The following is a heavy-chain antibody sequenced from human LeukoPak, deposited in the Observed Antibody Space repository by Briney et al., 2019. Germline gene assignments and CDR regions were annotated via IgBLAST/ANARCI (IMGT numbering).Heavy chain of an antibody. V-gene: IGHV3-11*06. CDR3: ARPPYSSSWDPGWFDP. CDR1: GFTVSSNY. CDR2: ISSSSDYT. D-gene: IGHD6-13*01. Sequence: GGSLRLSCAASGFTVSSNYMSWIRQAPGKGLEWVSYISSSSDYTNYADSVRGRFTISRDNAKNSLYLQMNSLRAEDTAVYYCARPPYSSSWDPGWFDPWGQGTLITVSS. J-gene: IGHJ5*02.